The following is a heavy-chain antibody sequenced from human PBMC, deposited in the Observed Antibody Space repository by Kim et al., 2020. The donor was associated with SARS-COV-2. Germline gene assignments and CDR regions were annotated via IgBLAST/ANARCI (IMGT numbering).Heavy chain of an antibody. D-gene: IGHD3-16*01. CDR1: GYTFTGYY. J-gene: IGHJ6*02. CDR2: INPNSGGT. Sequence: ASVKVSCKASGYTFTGYYMHWVRQAPGQGLEWMGWINPNSGGTNYAQKFQGRVTMTRDTSISTAYMELSRLRSDDTAVYYCARDRSTLKYYYYYYGMDVWGQGTTVTVSS. CDR3: ARDRSTLKYYYYYYGMDV. V-gene: IGHV1-2*02.